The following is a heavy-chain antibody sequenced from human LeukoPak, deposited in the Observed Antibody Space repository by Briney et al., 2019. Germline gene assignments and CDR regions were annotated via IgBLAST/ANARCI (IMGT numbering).Heavy chain of an antibody. CDR3: ARGGWPSSYCSGGSCKYNWFDP. J-gene: IGHJ5*02. V-gene: IGHV1-46*01. CDR1: GYTFTSYY. D-gene: IGHD2-15*01. CDR2: INLSGGST. Sequence: GASVKVSCKASGYTFTSYYMHWVRQAPGQGLEWMGIINLSGGSTSYAQKFQGRVTMTRDTSTSTVYMELSSLRSEDTAVYYCARGGWPSSYCSGGSCKYNWFDPWGQGTLVTVSS.